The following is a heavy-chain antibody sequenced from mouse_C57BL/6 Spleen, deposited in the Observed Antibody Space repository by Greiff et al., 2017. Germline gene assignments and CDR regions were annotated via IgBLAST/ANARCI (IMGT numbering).Heavy chain of an antibody. CDR3: ARDRPMDY. V-gene: IGHV5-16*01. Sequence: EVKLVESEGGLVQPGSSMKLSCTASGFTFSDYYMAWVRQVPEKGLEWVANINYDGSSTYYLDSLKSRFIISRDNAKNILYLQMSSLKSEDTATYYCARDRPMDYWGQGTSVTVSS. CDR2: INYDGSST. J-gene: IGHJ4*01. CDR1: GFTFSDYY.